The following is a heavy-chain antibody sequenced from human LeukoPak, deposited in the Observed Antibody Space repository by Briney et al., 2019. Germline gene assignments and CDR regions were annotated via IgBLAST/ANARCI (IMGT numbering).Heavy chain of an antibody. D-gene: IGHD4-4*01. CDR2: ISHSGNT. V-gene: IGHV4-34*01. Sequence: SETLSLTCAVYGGPFTEHYWNWIRQPPGKGLEWLGEISHSGNTKYNPSLKSRVAMSVDASKNHFSLKLSSVTAADTAVYYCAMSVTSEGHRIRNYWGQGTLVTVSS. CDR3: AMSVTSEGHRIRNY. CDR1: GGPFTEHY. J-gene: IGHJ4*02.